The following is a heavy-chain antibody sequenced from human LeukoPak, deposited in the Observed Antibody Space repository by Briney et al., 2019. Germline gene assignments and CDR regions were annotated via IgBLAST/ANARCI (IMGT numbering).Heavy chain of an antibody. CDR2: IYYSGST. V-gene: IGHV4-39*07. D-gene: IGHD3-10*01. CDR1: GGSISSSSYY. CDR3: ARVDYYGSGTIRFDP. J-gene: IGHJ5*02. Sequence: SETLSLTCTVSGGSISSSSYYWGWIRQPPGKGLEWIGSIYYSGSTYYNPSLKSRVTISVDTSKNQFSLKLSSVTAADTAVYYCARVDYYGSGTIRFDPWGQGTLVTVSS.